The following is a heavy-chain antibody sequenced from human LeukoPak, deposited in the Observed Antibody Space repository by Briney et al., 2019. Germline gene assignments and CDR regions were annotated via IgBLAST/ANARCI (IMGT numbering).Heavy chain of an antibody. D-gene: IGHD3-22*01. V-gene: IGHV1-2*02. CDR1: GYTFTDYY. CDR2: INPNSGGT. J-gene: IGHJ2*01. CDR3: ARDRGMVVVVNWYFDL. Sequence: GASVKVSCKASGYTFTDYYIHWVRQAPGQGLEWMGWINPNSGGTNFAQKFQGRVTMTRDTSISTAYMELNGLTSDDTAMYYCARDRGMVVVVNWYFDLWGCGTLVTVSS.